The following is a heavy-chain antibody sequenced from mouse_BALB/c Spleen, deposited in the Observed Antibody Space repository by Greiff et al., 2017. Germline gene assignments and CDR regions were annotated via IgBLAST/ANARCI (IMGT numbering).Heavy chain of an antibody. Sequence: VQLQQPGAELVRPGASVKLSCKASGYTFTSYWINWVKQRPGQGLEWIGNIYPSDSYTNYNQKFKDKATLTVDKSSSTAYMQLSSLTSEDSAVYFCARSGYYGSSRDYAMDYWGQGTSVTVSA. CDR1: GYTFTSYW. V-gene: IGHV1-69*02. D-gene: IGHD1-1*01. CDR3: ARSGYYGSSRDYAMDY. CDR2: IYPSDSYT. J-gene: IGHJ4*01.